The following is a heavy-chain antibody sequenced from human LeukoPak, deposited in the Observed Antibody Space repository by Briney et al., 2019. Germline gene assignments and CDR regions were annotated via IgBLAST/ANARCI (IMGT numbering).Heavy chain of an antibody. D-gene: IGHD3-22*01. Sequence: GGSLRLSCAASGFIFSTYWMSWVRQAAGRGLEWVANIKQDGSEKYYVDSVKGRFTISRDNAKDSLSLQMSSLRAEDTAVYYCARGNFYDSSGYQTAFDRWGQGTLVTVSS. CDR1: GFIFSTYW. CDR2: IKQDGSEK. J-gene: IGHJ4*02. V-gene: IGHV3-7*01. CDR3: ARGNFYDSSGYQTAFDR.